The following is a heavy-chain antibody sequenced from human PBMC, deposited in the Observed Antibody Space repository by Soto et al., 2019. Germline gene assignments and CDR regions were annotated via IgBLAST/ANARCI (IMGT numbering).Heavy chain of an antibody. CDR3: ARAWTSTSSLTWFDP. CDR2: IYYSGST. Sequence: SETLSLTCTVSGGSISSGDYYWSWIRQPPGKGLEWIGNIYYSGSTYYNPSLKRRVTISVDTSKNHFSLKLSSVTVADTAVYYWARAWTSTSSLTWFDPWGQGTLVTVSS. V-gene: IGHV4-30-4*01. CDR1: GGSISSGDYY. D-gene: IGHD2-2*01. J-gene: IGHJ5*02.